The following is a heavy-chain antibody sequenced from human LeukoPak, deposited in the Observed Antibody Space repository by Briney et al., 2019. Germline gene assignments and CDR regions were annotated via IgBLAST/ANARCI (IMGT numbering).Heavy chain of an antibody. J-gene: IGHJ4*02. CDR3: ARAAPNCSGGSCPIYYFDT. D-gene: IGHD2-15*01. Sequence: PSETLSLTCTVSGGSISTYYWSWFRQPAGKGLEWIGRIYTSGSTNYNPSLKSRVTISVDTSKNQFSLKLSSVTAADTAVYYCARAAPNCSGGSCPIYYFDTGAREPWSPSPQ. V-gene: IGHV4-4*07. CDR1: GGSISTYY. CDR2: IYTSGST.